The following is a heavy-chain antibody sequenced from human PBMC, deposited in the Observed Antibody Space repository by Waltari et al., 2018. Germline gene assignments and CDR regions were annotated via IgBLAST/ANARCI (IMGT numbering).Heavy chain of an antibody. CDR2: IIPIFGTA. V-gene: IGHV1-69*05. Sequence: QVQLVQSGAEVKKPGSSVKVSCKASGGTFSSYSISWVRQAPGQGLEWMGGIIPIFGTANYAQKFQGRVTITTDESTSTAYMELSSLRSEDTAVYYCASLTKPYGDYGDAFDIWGQGTMVTVSS. D-gene: IGHD4-17*01. CDR1: GGTFSSYS. J-gene: IGHJ3*02. CDR3: ASLTKPYGDYGDAFDI.